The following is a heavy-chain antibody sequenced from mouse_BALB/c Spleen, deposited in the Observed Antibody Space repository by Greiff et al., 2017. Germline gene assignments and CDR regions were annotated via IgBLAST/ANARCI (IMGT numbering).Heavy chain of an antibody. CDR1: GYTFTSYW. D-gene: IGHD2-4*01. CDR3: TRSRDYDWFAY. CDR2: IDPSDSYT. V-gene: IGHV1S127*01. Sequence: QVQLQQPGAELVKPGASVKMSCKASGYTFTSYWMHWVKQRPGQGLEWIGTIDPSDSYTSYNQKFKGKATLTVDTSSCTAYMQLSSLTSEDSAVFYCTRSRDYDWFAYWGQGTLVTVSA. J-gene: IGHJ3*01.